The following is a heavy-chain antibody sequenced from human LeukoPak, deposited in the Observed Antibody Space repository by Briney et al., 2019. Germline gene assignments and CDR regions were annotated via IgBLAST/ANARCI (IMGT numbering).Heavy chain of an antibody. J-gene: IGHJ4*02. CDR2: IYYGRST. Sequence: SETLSLTCTVPGDSISSSSYYWGWIRQPPGKGLEWIGGIYYGRSTYYIPCLRNQSTMSVDTPMNQCSLTAASLTASDTPVCYCARHGGGGVIQDFDLGGPETLVSVFS. V-gene: IGHV4-39*01. D-gene: IGHD3-16*01. CDR3: ARHGGGGVIQDFDL. CDR1: GDSISSSSYY.